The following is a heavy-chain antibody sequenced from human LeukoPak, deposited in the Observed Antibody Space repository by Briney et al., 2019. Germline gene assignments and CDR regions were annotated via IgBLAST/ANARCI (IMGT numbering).Heavy chain of an antibody. CDR2: INPNSGGT. V-gene: IGHV1-2*04. CDR1: GYTFTGYY. Sequence: ASVKVSCKASGYTFTGYYMHWVRRAPGQGLEWMGWINPNSGGTNYAQKFQGWVTMTRDTSISTAYMELSRLRSDDTAVYYCARERGYSYGYPSLGYWGQGTLVTVSS. J-gene: IGHJ4*02. CDR3: ARERGYSYGYPSLGY. D-gene: IGHD5-18*01.